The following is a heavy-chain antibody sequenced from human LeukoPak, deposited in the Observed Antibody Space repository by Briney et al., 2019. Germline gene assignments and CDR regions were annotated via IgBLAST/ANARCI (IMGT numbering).Heavy chain of an antibody. CDR3: ARDGYGSGSYSAH. CDR1: GFTFSSYS. Sequence: GGSLRLSCAASGFTFSSYSMNWVRQAPGKGLEWVSSISSSSSYIYYADSVKGRFTISRDNAKNSLYLQMNSLRAEDTAVYYCARDGYGSGSYSAHWGQGTLVTVSS. J-gene: IGHJ4*02. D-gene: IGHD3-10*01. CDR2: ISSSSSYI. V-gene: IGHV3-21*01.